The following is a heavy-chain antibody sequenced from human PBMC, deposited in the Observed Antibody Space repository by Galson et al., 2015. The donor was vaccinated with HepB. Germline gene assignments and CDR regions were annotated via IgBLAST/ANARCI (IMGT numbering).Heavy chain of an antibody. CDR1: GFTFSSYA. Sequence: SLRLSCAASGFTFSSYAMSWVRQAPGKGLEWVSAISGSGGSTYYADSVKGRFTISRDNSKNTLYLQMNSLRAEDTAVYYCAKDKVVPAAIGGYYFDYWGQGTLVTVSS. J-gene: IGHJ4*02. D-gene: IGHD2-2*02. V-gene: IGHV3-23*01. CDR2: ISGSGGST. CDR3: AKDKVVPAAIGGYYFDY.